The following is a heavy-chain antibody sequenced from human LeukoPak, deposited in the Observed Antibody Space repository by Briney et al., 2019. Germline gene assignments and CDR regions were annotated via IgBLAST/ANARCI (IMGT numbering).Heavy chain of an antibody. V-gene: IGHV3-23*01. CDR3: VREYNKNYYYMDV. D-gene: IGHD1-14*01. CDR1: GFTFSSYG. J-gene: IGHJ6*03. Sequence: GGTLRLSCAASGFTFSSYGMSWVRQAPGKGLEWVSAISGSGGSTYYADSVKGRFTISRDNAQNSLFLQMNSLRAEDTAVYYCVREYNKNYYYMDVWGKGTTVTVSS. CDR2: ISGSGGST.